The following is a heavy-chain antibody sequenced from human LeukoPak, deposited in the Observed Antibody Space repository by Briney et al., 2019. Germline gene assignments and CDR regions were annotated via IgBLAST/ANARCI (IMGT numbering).Heavy chain of an antibody. CDR1: GGSISSSNW. Sequence: PSETLSLTCTVSGGSISSSNWWNWVRQPPGKGLEWIGEIYHSGSTNYNPSLKSRVTISVDKSKNQFSLKLSSVTAADTAVYYCAGSSGWYGDYYFDYWGQGTLVTVSS. CDR3: AGSSGWYGDYYFDY. J-gene: IGHJ4*02. D-gene: IGHD6-19*01. V-gene: IGHV4-4*02. CDR2: IYHSGST.